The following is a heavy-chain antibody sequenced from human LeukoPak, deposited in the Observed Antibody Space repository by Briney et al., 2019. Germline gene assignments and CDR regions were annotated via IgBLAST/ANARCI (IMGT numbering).Heavy chain of an antibody. CDR2: IYSSGST. Sequence: SETLSLTCTVSGGSISGYYWSWIRQPAGKGLEWIGRIYSSGSTNHNPSLKSRVTMSIDTSKNQFSLRLSSVTAADTAIYYCARDPGGFLRFGSWGQGTLVTVSS. D-gene: IGHD3-16*01. CDR3: ARDPGGFLRFGS. CDR1: GGSISGYY. V-gene: IGHV4-4*07. J-gene: IGHJ4*02.